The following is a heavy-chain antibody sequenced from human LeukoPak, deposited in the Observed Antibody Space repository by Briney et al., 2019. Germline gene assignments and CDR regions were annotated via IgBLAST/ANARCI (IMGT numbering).Heavy chain of an antibody. Sequence: PGGSLRLSCAASGFTFSNYSMNWVRQAPGKGLEWVSYISSSSSAIFYADSVKGRFTISRDNAKNSLYLQMNSLRAEDTAMYYCARGVLSSGHYRDAFDIWGHGTMVTVSS. CDR2: ISSSSSAI. CDR1: GFTFSNYS. D-gene: IGHD3-22*01. CDR3: ARGVLSSGHYRDAFDI. J-gene: IGHJ3*02. V-gene: IGHV3-48*04.